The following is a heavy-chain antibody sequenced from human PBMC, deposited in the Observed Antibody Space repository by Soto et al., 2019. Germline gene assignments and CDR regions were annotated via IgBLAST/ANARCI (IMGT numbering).Heavy chain of an antibody. CDR1: GGTFSSYA. J-gene: IGHJ6*02. Sequence: QVQLVQSGAEVKKPGSSVKVSCKASGGTFSSYAISWVRQAPGQGLEWMGGIIPIFGTANYAQKFQGRVTITAEESKRTGYMELRSLRSEDTAVYYCARPELTGDDSNYGGVGYYGMDVWGQGTTVTVSS. D-gene: IGHD4-4*01. V-gene: IGHV1-69*12. CDR2: IIPIFGTA. CDR3: ARPELTGDDSNYGGVGYYGMDV.